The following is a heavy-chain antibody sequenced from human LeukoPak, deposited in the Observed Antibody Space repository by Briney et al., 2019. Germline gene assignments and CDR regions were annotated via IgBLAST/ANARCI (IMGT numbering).Heavy chain of an antibody. CDR1: GFTFSSYG. Sequence: PGRSLRLSCAASGFTFSSYGMHWVRQAPGKGLEWVAVISYDGSNKYYADSVKGRFTISRDNSKNTLYLQMNSLRAEDTAVYFCARDHGDYSGNDYWGEGTLVTVSS. J-gene: IGHJ4*02. D-gene: IGHD4-17*01. V-gene: IGHV3-30*03. CDR2: ISYDGSNK. CDR3: ARDHGDYSGNDY.